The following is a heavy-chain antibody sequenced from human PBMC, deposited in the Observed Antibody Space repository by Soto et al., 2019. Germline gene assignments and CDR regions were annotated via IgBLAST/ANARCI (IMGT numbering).Heavy chain of an antibody. CDR2: IIPIFGTA. J-gene: IGHJ4*02. D-gene: IGHD3-10*01. CDR3: ASDSYHSVSYHHHSFDY. CDR1: GGTFSSYA. Sequence: GASVKVSCKASGGTFSSYAISWVRQAPGQGLEWMGGIIPIFGTANYAQKFQGRVTITADESTSTAYMELSSLRSEDTAVYYCASDSYHSVSYHHHSFDYWGQGTLVTVSS. V-gene: IGHV1-69*13.